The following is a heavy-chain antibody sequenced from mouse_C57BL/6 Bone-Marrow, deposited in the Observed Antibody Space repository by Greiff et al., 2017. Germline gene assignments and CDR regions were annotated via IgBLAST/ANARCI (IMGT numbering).Heavy chain of an antibody. Sequence: VQLKESGGGLVKPGGSLKLSCAASGFTFSSYAMSWVRQTPEKRLEWVATISDGGSYTYYPDNVKGRFTISRDNAKNNLYLQMSHLKSEDTAMYYCARDQGMRRYFDVWGTGTTVTVSS. CDR2: ISDGGSYT. CDR1: GFTFSSYA. CDR3: ARDQGMRRYFDV. V-gene: IGHV5-4*01. J-gene: IGHJ1*03.